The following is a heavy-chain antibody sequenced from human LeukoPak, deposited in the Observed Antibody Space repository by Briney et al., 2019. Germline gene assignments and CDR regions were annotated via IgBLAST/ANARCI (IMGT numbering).Heavy chain of an antibody. CDR2: IYHSGST. CDR1: GYSISSGYY. J-gene: IGHJ4*02. Sequence: SETLSLTCTVSGYSISSGYYWGWIRQPPGKGLEWIGSIYHSGSTYYNPSLKSGVTISVDTSKNQFSLKLSSVTAADTAVYYCARGKVSFDYWGQGTLVTVSS. CDR3: ARGKVSFDY. D-gene: IGHD6-6*01. V-gene: IGHV4-38-2*02.